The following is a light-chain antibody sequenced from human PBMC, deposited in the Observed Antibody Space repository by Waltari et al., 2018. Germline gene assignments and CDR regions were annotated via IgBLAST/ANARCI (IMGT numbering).Light chain of an antibody. CDR2: SSN. V-gene: IGLV1-44*01. Sequence: QSVLTQPPSASGTPGQRVAISCSGRSFNIGSNTVNWYQHLPGTAPRLLLYSSNQRPSGVPDRFSGSKSGTSASLAISGLQSEDEASYYCAAWDDSLNGVVFGGGTKLTVL. J-gene: IGLJ2*01. CDR1: SFNIGSNT. CDR3: AAWDDSLNGVV.